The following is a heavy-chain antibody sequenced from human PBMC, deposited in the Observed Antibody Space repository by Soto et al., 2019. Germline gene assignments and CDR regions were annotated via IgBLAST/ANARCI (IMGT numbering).Heavy chain of an antibody. CDR1: GFTFSTYG. Sequence: GGSLRLSCAASGFTFSTYGMHWVRQAPGKGLEWVAVISYDGSNTYYADSVKGRFTFSRDNSKNTLYLQMNSLRAEDTAVYYCAKDPAGSTLGFFDIWGQGTMVTVSS. V-gene: IGHV3-30*18. CDR2: ISYDGSNT. D-gene: IGHD3-10*01. CDR3: AKDPAGSTLGFFDI. J-gene: IGHJ3*02.